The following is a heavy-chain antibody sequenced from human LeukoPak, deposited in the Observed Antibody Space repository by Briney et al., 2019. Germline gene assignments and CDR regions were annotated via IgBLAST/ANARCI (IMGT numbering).Heavy chain of an antibody. CDR2: IYHSGST. CDR3: ASYPMDPVRGRDYYYGMDV. CDR1: GGSISSSNW. V-gene: IGHV4-4*02. D-gene: IGHD3-10*01. J-gene: IGHJ6*02. Sequence: PSGTLSLTCAVSGGSISSSNWWSWVRQPPGKGLEWIGEIYHSGSTNYNPSLKSRVTISVDKSKNRFSLKLSSVTAADTAVYYCASYPMDPVRGRDYYYGMDVWGQGTTVTVSS.